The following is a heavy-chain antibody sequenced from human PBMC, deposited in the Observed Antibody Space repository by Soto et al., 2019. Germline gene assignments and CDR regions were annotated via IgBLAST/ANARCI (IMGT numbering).Heavy chain of an antibody. Sequence: GGSLRLSCAASGFTFSSYVMHWVRQAPGKGLEWVAVISPDGSNKDYADSVKGRFTISRDNAKNSLNLQMNSLRAEDTALYYCAKGYGPYYYYYGMDVWGQGTTVTVSS. CDR2: ISPDGSNK. CDR3: AKGYGPYYYYYGMDV. J-gene: IGHJ6*02. D-gene: IGHD1-20*01. CDR1: GFTFSSYV. V-gene: IGHV3-30*18.